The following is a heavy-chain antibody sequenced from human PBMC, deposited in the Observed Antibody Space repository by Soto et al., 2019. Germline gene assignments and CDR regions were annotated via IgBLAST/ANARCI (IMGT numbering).Heavy chain of an antibody. CDR3: ARDSMVRGVTKVY. Sequence: QVQLVQSGAEVKKPGASVTVSCKASGYSFFDYGFSWVRQAPGQGLEWMGWISANNGNTNYAHKLQGRVTLTTDTSTSTAYMELRCLRSDDTAVYYCARDSMVRGVTKVYWGQGTLVTVSS. D-gene: IGHD3-10*01. J-gene: IGHJ4*02. CDR1: GYSFFDYG. CDR2: ISANNGNT. V-gene: IGHV1-18*01.